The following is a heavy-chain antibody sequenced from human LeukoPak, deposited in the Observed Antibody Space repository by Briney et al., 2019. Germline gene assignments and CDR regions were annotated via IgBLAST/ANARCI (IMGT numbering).Heavy chain of an antibody. V-gene: IGHV3-21*01. CDR2: ISSSSSYI. CDR1: GFTFGSYS. J-gene: IGHJ4*02. Sequence: GGSLRLSCAASGFTFGSYSMNWVRQAPGKGLGWVSSISSSSSYIYYADSVKGRFTISRDNAKNSLYLQMNSLRAEDTAVYYCARGALDYFDYWGQGTLVTVSS. CDR3: ARGALDYFDY.